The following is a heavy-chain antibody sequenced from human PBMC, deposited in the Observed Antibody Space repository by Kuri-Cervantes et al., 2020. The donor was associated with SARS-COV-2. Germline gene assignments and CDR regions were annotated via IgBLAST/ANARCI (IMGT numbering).Heavy chain of an antibody. Sequence: GGSLRLSCAASGFTFSSYGMHWVRQAPGKGLEWVAFIRYDGSNKYYADSVKGRFTISRDNSKNTLYLQMNSLRAEDTAVYYCAKTNYYDSSGYSVKYDYWGQGTLVTVSS. CDR2: IRYDGSNK. CDR1: GFTFSSYG. V-gene: IGHV3-30*02. J-gene: IGHJ4*02. CDR3: AKTNYYDSSGYSVKYDY. D-gene: IGHD3-22*01.